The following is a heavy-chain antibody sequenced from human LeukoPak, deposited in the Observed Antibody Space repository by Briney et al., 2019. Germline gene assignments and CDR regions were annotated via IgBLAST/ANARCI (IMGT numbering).Heavy chain of an antibody. J-gene: IGHJ5*02. CDR2: IRSDGSNK. V-gene: IGHV3-30*02. CDR1: GFTFSSYG. D-gene: IGHD5-18*01. CDR3: AKDGVRPQKYSYGPNWFDP. Sequence: PGGSLRLSCAASGFTFSSYGMHWVRQAPGKGLEWMAFIRSDGSNKYYADSVKGRFTISRDNSKNTLYLQMNSLRAEDTAVYYCAKDGVRPQKYSYGPNWFDPWGQGTLVTVSS.